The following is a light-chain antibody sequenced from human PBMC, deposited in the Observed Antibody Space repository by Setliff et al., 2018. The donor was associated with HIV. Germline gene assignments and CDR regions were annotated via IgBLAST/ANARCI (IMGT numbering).Light chain of an antibody. CDR3: LLSYSNTYV. CDR2: DTS. J-gene: IGLJ2*01. Sequence: QAVVTQEPSLTVSPGGTVTLTCGSNTGGVTSGHYACWFQQKPGQAPRTLIYDTSNKLSWTPARFSGSLLGGKAALTLSGAQAQDEADYYCLLSYSNTYVFGGGTKVTV. V-gene: IGLV7-46*01. CDR1: TGGVTSGHY.